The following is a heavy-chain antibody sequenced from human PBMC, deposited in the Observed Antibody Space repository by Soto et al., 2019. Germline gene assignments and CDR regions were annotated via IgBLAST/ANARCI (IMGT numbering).Heavy chain of an antibody. D-gene: IGHD1-26*01. J-gene: IGHJ6*02. CDR2: INLKSGDT. CDR3: ARSSGSYSYFGMDV. CDR1: GYTFTDYY. V-gene: IGHV1-2*02. Sequence: ASMKVSCKASGYTFTDYYFHWVRQAPGQGLEWMAWINLKSGDTKYAQKFQGRVTMTRDTSINTANMDLTSLTYDDTAIYYCARSSGSYSYFGMDVWGQGITVTVSS.